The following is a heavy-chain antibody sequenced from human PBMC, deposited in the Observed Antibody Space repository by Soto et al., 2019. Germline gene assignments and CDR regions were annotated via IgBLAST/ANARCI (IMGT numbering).Heavy chain of an antibody. CDR1: GGSFSDFY. CDR2: ANDRGST. D-gene: IGHD2-2*01. J-gene: IGHJ6*02. V-gene: IGHV4-34*01. Sequence: SETLSLTCAVYGGSFSDFYWCWIRQPQGKGLEWIGEANDRGSTDYNPSLKSRVTISVDTSKNQISLKLTSLTAADTAVYYCVRGRGKCRGTSCFPPLYYYYYGLDVWGQGTTVTVSS. CDR3: VRGRGKCRGTSCFPPLYYYYYGLDV.